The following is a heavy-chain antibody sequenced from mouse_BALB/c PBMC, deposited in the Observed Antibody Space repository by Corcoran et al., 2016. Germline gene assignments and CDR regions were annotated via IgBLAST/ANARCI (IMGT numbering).Heavy chain of an antibody. J-gene: IGHJ4*01. CDR2: ILPGSGST. CDR1: DYTFSSYW. CDR3: ARRDDYYAMDY. V-gene: IGHV1-9*01. Sequence: QVQLQQSGAELMKPGASVKISCKATDYTFSSYWIEWVKQRPGHGLEWIGEILPGSGSTNYNEKFKGKATFTADTSSNTAYMQLSSLTSEDSAVYYCARRDDYYAMDYWGQGTSVTVSS.